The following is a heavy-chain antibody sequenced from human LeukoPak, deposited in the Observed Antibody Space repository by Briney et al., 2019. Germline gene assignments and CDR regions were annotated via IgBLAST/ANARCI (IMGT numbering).Heavy chain of an antibody. J-gene: IGHJ4*02. D-gene: IGHD2-8*01. V-gene: IGHV3-7*01. CDR1: GFTFSSYW. CDR2: ITQDGSEK. Sequence: GGSLRLSCAASGFTFSSYWMSWVRQAQGKGLDTVANITQDGSEKYYVDSVKGRFTISRDNAKNSLYLQMNSLRAEDTAVYYCARVSAMYAFDYWGQGTLVTVSS. CDR3: ARVSAMYAFDY.